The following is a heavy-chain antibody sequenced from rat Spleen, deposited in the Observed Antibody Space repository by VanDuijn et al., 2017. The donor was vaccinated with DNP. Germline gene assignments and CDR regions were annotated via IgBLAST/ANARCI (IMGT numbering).Heavy chain of an antibody. J-gene: IGHJ3*01. CDR2: ISYDGFRT. D-gene: IGHD1-5*01. V-gene: IGHV5-7*01. CDR1: GFTFSDYA. Sequence: EVQLVESGGDLVQPGRSLKLSCAASGFTFSDYAMVWVRQALKKGLEWVATISYDGFRTYHRDSVKGRFTISRDNSKSTLYLQMDSLRSEDTATYYCARYEEQPWFAYWGQGTLVTVSS. CDR3: ARYEEQPWFAY.